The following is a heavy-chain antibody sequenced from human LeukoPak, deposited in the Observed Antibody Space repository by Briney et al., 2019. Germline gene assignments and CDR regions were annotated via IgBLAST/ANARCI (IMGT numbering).Heavy chain of an antibody. V-gene: IGHV3-23*01. CDR1: EFTFSSYA. Sequence: GGSLRLSCAASEFTFSSYAMSWVRQAPGKGLEWASAISGSGGSTYYADSVKGRFTISRDNSKNTLYLQMNSLRAEDTAVYYCAKGPYDYYDSSGYDLFDYWGQGTLVTVSS. CDR3: AKGPYDYYDSSGYDLFDY. D-gene: IGHD3-22*01. J-gene: IGHJ4*02. CDR2: ISGSGGST.